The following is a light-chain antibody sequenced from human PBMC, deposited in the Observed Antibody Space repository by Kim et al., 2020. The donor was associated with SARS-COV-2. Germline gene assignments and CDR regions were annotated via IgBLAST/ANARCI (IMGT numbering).Light chain of an antibody. Sequence: EIVLTQSPGTLSLSPGERATLSCRASRSVSSSYLAWYQQKPGQAPRLLIYGASSRATGIPDRFSGSGSGTDFTLTISRLEPEDFAVYYCQQYASSPLTFGVGTKVDIK. CDR3: QQYASSPLT. J-gene: IGKJ4*01. V-gene: IGKV3-20*01. CDR1: RSVSSSY. CDR2: GAS.